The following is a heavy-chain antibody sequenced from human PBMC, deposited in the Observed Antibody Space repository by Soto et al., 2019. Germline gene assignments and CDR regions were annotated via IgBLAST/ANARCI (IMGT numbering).Heavy chain of an antibody. CDR1: GFTFSNAW. D-gene: IGHD3-3*01. CDR3: TVPLRDDFWSGYRTFFDY. CDR2: IKSKTDGGTT. V-gene: IGHV3-15*07. J-gene: IGHJ4*02. Sequence: GGSLRLSCAASGFTFSNAWMNWVRQAPGKGLEWVGRIKSKTDGGTTDYAAPVKGRFTISRDDSKNTLYLQMNSLKTEDTAVYYCTVPLRDDFWSGYRTFFDYWGQGTLVTVSS.